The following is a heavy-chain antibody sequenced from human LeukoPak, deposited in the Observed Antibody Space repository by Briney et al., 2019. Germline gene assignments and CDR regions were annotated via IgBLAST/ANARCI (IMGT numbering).Heavy chain of an antibody. J-gene: IGHJ4*02. CDR2: VSSGSSTI. Sequence: GGSLRLSCAASGFTFSSYTMIWVRQASRKGLEWVSSVSSGSSTIYYADSVKGRFTISRDNAKNSLYLQMSSLRAEDTAVYFCARARASTSNLGYFDYWGQGTLVTVSS. CDR1: GFTFSSYT. CDR3: ARARASTSNLGYFDY. D-gene: IGHD1-26*01. V-gene: IGHV3-48*01.